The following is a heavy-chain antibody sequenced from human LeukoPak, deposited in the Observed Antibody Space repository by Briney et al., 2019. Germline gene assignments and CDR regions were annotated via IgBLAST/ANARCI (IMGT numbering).Heavy chain of an antibody. CDR2: IYYSGGI. CDR3: ARVGQQLVGSYFDY. Sequence: PSETLSLTCTVSGGSISSDYWSWIRQPPGKGLEWITYIYYSGGINYNPSLKSRVTISVDTSKNQFSLKLSSVTAADTAAYYCARVGQQLVGSYFDYWGQGTLVTVSS. J-gene: IGHJ4*02. CDR1: GGSISSDY. V-gene: IGHV4-59*01. D-gene: IGHD6-13*01.